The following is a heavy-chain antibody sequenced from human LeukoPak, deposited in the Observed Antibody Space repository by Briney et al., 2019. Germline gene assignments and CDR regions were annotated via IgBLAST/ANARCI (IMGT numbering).Heavy chain of an antibody. V-gene: IGHV4-61*02. Sequence: SQTLSLTCTVSGGSISSGSYYWSWIRQPAGKGLEWIGRIYTSGSTNYNPSLKSRVTISVDTSKSQFSLKLSSVTAADTAVYYCARITMIVVKNHYWYFDLWGRGTLVTVSS. CDR2: IYTSGST. D-gene: IGHD3-22*01. J-gene: IGHJ2*01. CDR3: ARITMIVVKNHYWYFDL. CDR1: GGSISSGSYY.